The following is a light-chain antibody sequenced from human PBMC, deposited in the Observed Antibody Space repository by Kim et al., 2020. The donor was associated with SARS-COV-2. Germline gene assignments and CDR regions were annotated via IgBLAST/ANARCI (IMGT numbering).Light chain of an antibody. J-gene: IGKJ1*01. CDR2: GAS. V-gene: IGKV3-20*01. CDR1: QSVSSTY. Sequence: EIVLTQSPGTLSLSPGERATLSCRASQSVSSTYITWYQQKPGRAPRLLTYGASNRATGIPDRFGGSGSGTDFTLTISRLEPEDFAVYYCQKSATSRTFGLGTKVDIK. CDR3: QKSATSRT.